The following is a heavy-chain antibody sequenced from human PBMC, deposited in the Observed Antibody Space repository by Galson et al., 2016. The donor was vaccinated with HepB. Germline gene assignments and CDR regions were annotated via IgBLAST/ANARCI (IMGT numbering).Heavy chain of an antibody. V-gene: IGHV3-11*04. Sequence: SLRLSCAASGFTLSDYYMSWIRQAPGKGLEWVSYISSSGSTIYYTDSVKGRFTISRDNAKNSLYLQMNSLRAEDTAVYYCARKGTSSWSIFDYWGQGTLVNVSS. CDR3: ARKGTSSWSIFDY. D-gene: IGHD6-13*01. CDR1: GFTLSDYY. J-gene: IGHJ4*02. CDR2: ISSSGSTI.